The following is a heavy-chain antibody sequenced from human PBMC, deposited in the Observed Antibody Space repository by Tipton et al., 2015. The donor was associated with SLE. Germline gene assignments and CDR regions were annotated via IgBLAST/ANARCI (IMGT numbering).Heavy chain of an antibody. J-gene: IGHJ4*02. CDR1: GFTFSSYW. D-gene: IGHD6-13*01. CDR2: INSDGSST. Sequence: SLRLSCAASGFTFSSYWMHWVRQAPGKGLVWVSRINSDGSSTSNPSLKSRVTISVDTSKNQFSLKLNSVTAADTAVYYCARGEPYSSFTGWGQGTLVTVSS. CDR3: ARGEPYSSFTG. V-gene: IGHV3-74*01.